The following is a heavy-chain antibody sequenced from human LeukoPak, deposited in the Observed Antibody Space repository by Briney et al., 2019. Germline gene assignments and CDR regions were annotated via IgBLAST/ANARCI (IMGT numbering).Heavy chain of an antibody. V-gene: IGHV3-53*01. CDR1: GFTVSSNH. D-gene: IGHD1-1*01. Sequence: GGSLRLSCAASGFTVSSNHMSWVRQAPGKGLEWVSVIYSGGSTDYADSVKGRFSISRDNLKNTLYLQMNSLRAEDTAVYYCARGPAGYNWGQGTLVTFSS. J-gene: IGHJ4*02. CDR3: ARGPAGYN. CDR2: IYSGGST.